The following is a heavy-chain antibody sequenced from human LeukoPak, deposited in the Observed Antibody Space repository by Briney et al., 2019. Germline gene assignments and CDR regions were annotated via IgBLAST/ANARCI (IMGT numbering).Heavy chain of an antibody. Sequence: SVKVSCKASGFTSTNFAVQWVRQARGQRLEWIGWIIVGSGATKCAQDFQERVTITRDLSTSTLYMELRSLTSEDTAVYYCAADLSNPRMGASYLDSRGQGTLVTVSS. CDR2: IIVGSGAT. J-gene: IGHJ4*02. V-gene: IGHV1-58*01. CDR3: AADLSNPRMGASYLDS. D-gene: IGHD3-16*01. CDR1: GFTSTNFA.